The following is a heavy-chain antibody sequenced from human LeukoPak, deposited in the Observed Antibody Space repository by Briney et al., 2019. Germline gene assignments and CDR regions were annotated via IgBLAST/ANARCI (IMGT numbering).Heavy chain of an antibody. CDR2: MYSGDIT. CDR3: AREFIEARQDAFDV. D-gene: IGHD5-12*01. CDR1: GFSVSSNY. V-gene: IGHV3-66*01. Sequence: GGSLRLSCEASGFSVSSNYITWVRQAPGKGLEWVSVMYSGDITYYSDSVKGRFTMSRDNSKDTLYLQMNNLRDEDTAIYYCAREFIEARQDAFDVWGQGTMVIVSS. J-gene: IGHJ3*01.